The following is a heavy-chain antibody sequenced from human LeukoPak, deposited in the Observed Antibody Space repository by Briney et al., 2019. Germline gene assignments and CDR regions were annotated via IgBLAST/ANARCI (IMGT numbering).Heavy chain of an antibody. CDR2: IYPGDSET. CDR1: GYSFISNW. Sequence: GESLKISCKGSGYSFISNWIGWVRQMPGKGLEWMGIIYPGDSETRYSPSFQGLVTISADKSISTAYLQWGSLRASDTAMYYCAKFHYYYGSGIFDAFDIWGQGTMVTVSS. D-gene: IGHD3-10*01. V-gene: IGHV5-51*01. CDR3: AKFHYYYGSGIFDAFDI. J-gene: IGHJ3*02.